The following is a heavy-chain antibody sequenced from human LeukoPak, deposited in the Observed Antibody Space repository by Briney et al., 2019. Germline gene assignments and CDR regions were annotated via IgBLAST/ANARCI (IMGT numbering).Heavy chain of an antibody. CDR2: INSDGSDT. Sequence: GGSLRLSCAASGFTFNNYWMHWVRLAPGEGLVWVLHINSDGSDTTYADSVKGRFTISRDTAKNTLDLQMNSLRAEDTAVYYCARDSPGVGIDYWGQGTLVTVTS. CDR1: GFTFNNYW. CDR3: ARDSPGVGIDY. J-gene: IGHJ4*02. V-gene: IGHV3-74*01. D-gene: IGHD2-8*01.